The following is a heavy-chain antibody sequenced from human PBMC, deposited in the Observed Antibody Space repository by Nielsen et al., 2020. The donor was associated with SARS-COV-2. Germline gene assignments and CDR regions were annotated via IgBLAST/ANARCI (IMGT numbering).Heavy chain of an antibody. V-gene: IGHV4-34*01. Sequence: ESLKISCAASGFTFSNAWMSWIRQPPGKGLEWIGEINHSGSTNYNPSLKSRVTISVDTSKNQFSLKLSSVTAADTAVYYCARERYNWNYGRGFDYWGQGTLVTVSS. CDR2: INHSGST. J-gene: IGHJ4*02. CDR1: GFTFSNAW. CDR3: ARERYNWNYGRGFDY. D-gene: IGHD1-7*01.